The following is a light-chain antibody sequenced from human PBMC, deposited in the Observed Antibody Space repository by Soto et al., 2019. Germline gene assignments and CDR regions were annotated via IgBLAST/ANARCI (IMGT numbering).Light chain of an antibody. CDR1: SGHSTYI. CDR2: LEGSGSY. V-gene: IGLV4-60*03. J-gene: IGLJ3*02. CDR3: ETWHSNMWL. Sequence: QPVLTQSSSASASLGSSVKLTCTLSSGHSTYIIAWHQQQPGKAPRYLMKLEGSGSYNKGSGVPDRFSGSSSGADRYLTISNLQSEDEADYYCETWHSNMWLFGGGTKLTVL.